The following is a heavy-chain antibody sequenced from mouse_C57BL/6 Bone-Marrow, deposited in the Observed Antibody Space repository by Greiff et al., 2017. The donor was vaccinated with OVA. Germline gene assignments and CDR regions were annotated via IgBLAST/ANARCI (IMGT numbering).Heavy chain of an antibody. J-gene: IGHJ3*01. CDR2: ISNGGGST. CDR3: ARHGDSSGYWFAY. Sequence: EVQLVESGGGLVQPGGSLKLSCAASGFTFSDYYMYWVRQTPEKRLEWVAYISNGGGSTYYPDTVKGRFTISRDNAKNTLYLQMSRLKSEDTAMYYCARHGDSSGYWFAYWGQGTLVTVSA. CDR1: GFTFSDYY. V-gene: IGHV5-12*01. D-gene: IGHD3-2*02.